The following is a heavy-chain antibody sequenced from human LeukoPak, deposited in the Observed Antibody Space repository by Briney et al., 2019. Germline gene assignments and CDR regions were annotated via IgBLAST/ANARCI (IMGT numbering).Heavy chain of an antibody. J-gene: IGHJ6*02. Sequence: GGSLRLSCAASGFTFDDYAMHWVRQAPGKGLEWVSLISGDGGSTYYADPVKGRFTISRDNSKNSLYLQMNSLRTEDTALYYCAKDGRYGYYYYGMDVWGQGTTVTVSS. CDR1: GFTFDDYA. CDR3: AKDGRYGYYYYGMDV. CDR2: ISGDGGST. D-gene: IGHD3-10*01. V-gene: IGHV3-43*02.